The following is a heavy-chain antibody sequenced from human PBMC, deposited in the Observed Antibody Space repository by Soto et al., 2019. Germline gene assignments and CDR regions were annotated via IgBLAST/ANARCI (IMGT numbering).Heavy chain of an antibody. V-gene: IGHV2-5*02. D-gene: IGHD3-10*01. Sequence: QITLKESGRTLVKPTQTLTLTCTFSGFSLTTSGVGVGWIRQPPGKALEWLALIYWDGDKRYSPSLKTSLTVTKDTSNTPVVLTMSNMEPVDTATYYCAHIASYYQFDWFDPWGQGILVTVSS. CDR2: IYWDGDK. J-gene: IGHJ5*02. CDR1: GFSLTTSGVG. CDR3: AHIASYYQFDWFDP.